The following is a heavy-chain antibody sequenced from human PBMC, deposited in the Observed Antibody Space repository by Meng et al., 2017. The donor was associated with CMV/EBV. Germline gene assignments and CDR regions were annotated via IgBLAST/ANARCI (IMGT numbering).Heavy chain of an antibody. D-gene: IGHD3-3*01. V-gene: IGHV3-30*04. CDR3: ASVGGRPYYDFWSGYHRPPDY. Sequence: SLKISCAASGFTLSSYAMHRVRQAPGKGLEWVAVISYDGSNKYYADSVKGRFTISRDISKNTLYLQMNSLRAEDTAVYYCASVGGRPYYDFWSGYHRPPDYWGQGTLVTVSS. CDR2: ISYDGSNK. CDR1: GFTLSSYA. J-gene: IGHJ4*02.